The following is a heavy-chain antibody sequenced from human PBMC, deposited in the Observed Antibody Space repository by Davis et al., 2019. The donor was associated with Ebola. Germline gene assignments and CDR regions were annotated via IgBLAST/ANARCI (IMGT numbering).Heavy chain of an antibody. Sequence: GESLKISCKGSGYSFTSYWIGWVRQMPGKGLEWMGIIYPGDSDTRYSPSFQGQVTISADKSISTAYLQWSSLKASDTAMYYCARLGIVVVPAGTWFDPWGQGTLVTVSS. CDR2: IYPGDSDT. CDR3: ARLGIVVVPAGTWFDP. CDR1: GYSFTSYW. J-gene: IGHJ5*02. V-gene: IGHV5-51*01. D-gene: IGHD2-2*01.